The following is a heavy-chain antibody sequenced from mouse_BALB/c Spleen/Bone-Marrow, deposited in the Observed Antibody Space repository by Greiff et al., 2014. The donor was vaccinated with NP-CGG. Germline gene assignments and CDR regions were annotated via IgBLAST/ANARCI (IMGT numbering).Heavy chain of an antibody. CDR3: SRITTATGAMDY. D-gene: IGHD1-2*01. J-gene: IGHJ4*01. CDR2: IWADGST. CDR1: GFSLTSYG. V-gene: IGHV2-9*02. Sequence: VQVVESGPGLVAPSQSLSITCTVSGFSLTSYGVHWVRQPPGKGLEWLGVIWADGSTNYNSALMSRLITSKDNSKSQVFLKMNSLQTDDTAMYYCSRITTATGAMDYWGQGTSVTVSS.